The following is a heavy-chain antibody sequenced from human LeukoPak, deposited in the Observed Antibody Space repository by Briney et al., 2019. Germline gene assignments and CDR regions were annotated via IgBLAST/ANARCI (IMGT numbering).Heavy chain of an antibody. D-gene: IGHD1-1*01. Sequence: GGSLRLSCAASGFTFSSYAMHWVRQAPGKGLEWVAVISYDGSNKYYADSVKGRFTISRDNSKNTLYLQMNSLRAEDTAVYYCARDLGRMESEGIDYWGQGTLVTVSS. CDR1: GFTFSSYA. CDR2: ISYDGSNK. J-gene: IGHJ4*02. CDR3: ARDLGRMESEGIDY. V-gene: IGHV3-30-3*01.